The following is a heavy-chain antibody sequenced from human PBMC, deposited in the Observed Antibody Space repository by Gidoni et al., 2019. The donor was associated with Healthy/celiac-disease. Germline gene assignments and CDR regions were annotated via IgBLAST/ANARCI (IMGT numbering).Heavy chain of an antibody. CDR2: ISSSSSYI. Sequence: EVQLVESGGGLVKPGGSLRRSCAASGFTFSSYSMNWVRQAPGKGLEWVSSISSSSSYIYYADSVKGRFTISRDNAKNSLYLQMNSLRAEDTAVYYCARDYYDSSGEDYYYYYGMDVWGQGTTVTVSS. V-gene: IGHV3-21*01. CDR1: GFTFSSYS. J-gene: IGHJ6*02. CDR3: ARDYYDSSGEDYYYYYGMDV. D-gene: IGHD3-22*01.